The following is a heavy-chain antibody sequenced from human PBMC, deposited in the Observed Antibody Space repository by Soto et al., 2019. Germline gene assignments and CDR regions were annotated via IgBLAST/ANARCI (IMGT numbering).Heavy chain of an antibody. CDR2: IHSGGNT. J-gene: IGHJ4*02. Sequence: LRLSCAASGFSVSSSYRSWVRQAPGKGLEWVSFIHSGGNTFYADSVKGRFTISRDNSKNTLYLQMNSLRAEDTAVYYCAREEYYDFWSGPYDDWGQGTLVTVSS. V-gene: IGHV3-53*05. D-gene: IGHD3-3*01. CDR3: AREEYYDFWSGPYDD. CDR1: GFSVSSSY.